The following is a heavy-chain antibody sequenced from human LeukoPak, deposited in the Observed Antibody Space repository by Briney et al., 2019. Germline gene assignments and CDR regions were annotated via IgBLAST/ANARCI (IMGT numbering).Heavy chain of an antibody. J-gene: IGHJ4*02. Sequence: GGSLRLSCAASGFIFSSYWMRWVRQAPGKGLEWVSSISSSSSYIYYADSVKGRFTISRDNAKNSLYLQMNSLGAEDTAVYYCAREGGFCFGDTCRFFDFWGQGTLVTVSS. D-gene: IGHD2-15*01. CDR3: AREGGFCFGDTCRFFDF. CDR1: GFIFSSYW. V-gene: IGHV3-21*01. CDR2: ISSSSSYI.